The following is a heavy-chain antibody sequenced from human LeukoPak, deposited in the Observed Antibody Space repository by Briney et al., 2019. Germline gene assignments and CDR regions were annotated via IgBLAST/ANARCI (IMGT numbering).Heavy chain of an antibody. CDR1: GYTFTGYY. CDR2: INPNSGGT. D-gene: IGHD2-2*01. J-gene: IGHJ4*02. CDR3: ARAGEGYCSSTSCYFFDY. Sequence: ASVKVSCKASGYTFTGYYMRWVRQAPGQGLEWMGWINPNSGGTNYAQKFQGRVTMTRDTSISTAYMELSRLRSDDTAVYYCARAGEGYCSSTSCYFFDYWGQGTLVTVSS. V-gene: IGHV1-2*02.